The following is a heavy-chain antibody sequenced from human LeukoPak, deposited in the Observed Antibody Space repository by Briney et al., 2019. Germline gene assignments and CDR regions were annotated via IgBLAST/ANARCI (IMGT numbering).Heavy chain of an antibody. D-gene: IGHD6-19*01. CDR3: ARDGKAVAVAFDI. CDR1: GFTFSTNG. Sequence: GGSLRFSFAALGFTFSTNGRSWFRQAQGKGLEGVSYIGSSGRTIYYADSVKGRFTISRDNAKNSLYLQMNSLRAEDTAVYYCARDGKAVAVAFDIWGQGTMVTVSS. V-gene: IGHV3-48*04. CDR2: IGSSGRTI. J-gene: IGHJ3*02.